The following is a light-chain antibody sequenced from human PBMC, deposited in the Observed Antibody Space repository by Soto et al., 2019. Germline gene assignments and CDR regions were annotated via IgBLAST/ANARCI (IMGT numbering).Light chain of an antibody. CDR3: QLRSNWPPT. J-gene: IGKJ4*01. CDR1: QSVRASY. Sequence: GLTQSPGTLSLYQKGGATLSCRASQSVRASYLAWYQQSPGQPPRLLIYDASTRAPGIPDRFSGSGSGTDFTLTISSLEPEDFAVYYCQLRSNWPPTFGGGTKVDIK. CDR2: DAS. V-gene: IGKV3-11*01.